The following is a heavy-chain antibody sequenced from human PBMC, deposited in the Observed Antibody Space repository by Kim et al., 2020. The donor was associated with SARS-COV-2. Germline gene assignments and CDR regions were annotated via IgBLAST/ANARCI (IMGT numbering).Heavy chain of an antibody. CDR3: AKDMGVVVPAAPALDY. CDR1: GFTFDDYA. J-gene: IGHJ4*02. V-gene: IGHV3-9*01. D-gene: IGHD2-2*01. CDR2: ISWNSGSI. Sequence: GGSLRLSCAASGFTFDDYAMHWVRQAPGKGLEWVSGISWNSGSIGYADSVKGRFTISRDNAKNSLYLQMNSLRAEDTALYYCAKDMGVVVPAAPALDYWGQGTLVTVSS.